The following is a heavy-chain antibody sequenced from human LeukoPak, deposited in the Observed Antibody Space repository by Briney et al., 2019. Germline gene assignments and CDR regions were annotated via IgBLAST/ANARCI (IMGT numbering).Heavy chain of an antibody. CDR3: ARDLFVGYYYDSSGSLGWFDP. CDR1: GYTFTSYA. Sequence: ASVTVSCKASGYTFTSYAMNWVRQAPGQGLEWMGWINTNTGNPTYAQGFTGRFVFSLDTSVGTAYLQISSLKAEDTAVYYCARDLFVGYYYDSSGSLGWFDPWGQGTLVTVSS. V-gene: IGHV7-4-1*02. D-gene: IGHD3-22*01. CDR2: INTNTGNP. J-gene: IGHJ5*02.